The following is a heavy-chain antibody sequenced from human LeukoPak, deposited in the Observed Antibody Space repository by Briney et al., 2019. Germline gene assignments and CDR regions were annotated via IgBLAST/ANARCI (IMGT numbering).Heavy chain of an antibody. CDR1: GFIFSDYW. CDR2: INRDGTGT. V-gene: IGHV3-74*01. D-gene: IGHD7-27*01. Sequence: GGSLRLSCAPSGFIFSDYWFHWVRQTPGQGLVWVAAINRDGTGTSHADSVKGRVSISRDNAKNSMDLQLTNVRAEDTAVYFCARDVGTYVNPFDAFDLWGQGTMVTVSS. CDR3: ARDVGTYVNPFDAFDL. J-gene: IGHJ3*01.